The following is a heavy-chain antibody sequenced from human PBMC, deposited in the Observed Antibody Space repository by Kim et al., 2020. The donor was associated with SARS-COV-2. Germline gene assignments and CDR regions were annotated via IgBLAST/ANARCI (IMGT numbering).Heavy chain of an antibody. CDR3: ARGRRGTMIVVVIPYYYYGMDV. J-gene: IGHJ6*02. V-gene: IGHV1-8*01. Sequence: ASVKVSCKASGYTFTSYDINWVRQATGQGLEWMGWMNPNSGNTGYAQKFQGRVTMTRNTSISTAYMELSSLRSEATAVYYCARGRRGTMIVVVIPYYYYGMDVWGQGTTVTVSS. CDR2: MNPNSGNT. D-gene: IGHD3-22*01. CDR1: GYTFTSYD.